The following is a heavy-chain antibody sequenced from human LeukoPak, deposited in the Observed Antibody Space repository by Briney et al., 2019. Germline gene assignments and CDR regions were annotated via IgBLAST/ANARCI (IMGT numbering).Heavy chain of an antibody. CDR2: IWYDGSNK. V-gene: IGHV3-33*01. J-gene: IGHJ6*02. Sequence: GGSLRLSCAASGFTFSSYGMHWVRQAPGKGLEWVAVIWYDGSNKYYADSVKGRFTISRDNSKNTLYLQMNSLRAEDTAVYYCARDYCSGGSCYSDYYYGMDVWGQGTTVTVSS. D-gene: IGHD2-15*01. CDR3: ARDYCSGGSCYSDYYYGMDV. CDR1: GFTFSSYG.